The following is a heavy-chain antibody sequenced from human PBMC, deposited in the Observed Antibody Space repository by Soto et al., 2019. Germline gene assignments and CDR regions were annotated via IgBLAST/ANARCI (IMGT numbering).Heavy chain of an antibody. V-gene: IGHV4-59*01. CDR3: AGHSGYKLHKDY. D-gene: IGHD5-12*01. CDR2: IYYSGST. Sequence: SETLSLTCTVSGGSISSYYWSWIRQPPGKGLEWIGYIYYSGSTNYNPSLKSRVTISVDTSKNQFSLKLSSVTAADTAVYHCAGHSGYKLHKDYWGQGTLVTVSS. CDR1: GGSISSYY. J-gene: IGHJ4*02.